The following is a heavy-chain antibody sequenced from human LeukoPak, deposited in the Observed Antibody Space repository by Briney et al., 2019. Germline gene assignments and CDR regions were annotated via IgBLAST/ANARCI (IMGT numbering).Heavy chain of an antibody. D-gene: IGHD6-13*01. CDR3: ARELAAGGGSAPPNY. CDR2: ISYDGSNK. Sequence: PGGSLRLSCAASGFTFSSYAMHWVRQAPGKGLEWVAVISYDGSNKYYADSVKGRFTISRDNSKNTLYLQMNSLRAEDTAVYYCARELAAGGGSAPPNYWGQGTLVTVSS. CDR1: GFTFSSYA. J-gene: IGHJ4*02. V-gene: IGHV3-30*04.